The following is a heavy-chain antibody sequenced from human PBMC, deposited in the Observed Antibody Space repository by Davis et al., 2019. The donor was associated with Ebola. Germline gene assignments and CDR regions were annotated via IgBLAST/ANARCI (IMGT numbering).Heavy chain of an antibody. CDR2: ISYDGSNK. J-gene: IGHJ4*02. D-gene: IGHD2-2*01. CDR1: GFTFSSYA. V-gene: IGHV3-30-3*01. CDR3: AKEGYCSSTSCYLVGVGEAIDY. Sequence: PGGSLRLSCAASGFTFSSYAMHWVRQAPGKGLEWVAVISYDGSNKYYADSVKGRFTISRDNSKNTLYLQMNSLRAEDTAVHYCAKEGYCSSTSCYLVGVGEAIDYWGQGTLVTVSS.